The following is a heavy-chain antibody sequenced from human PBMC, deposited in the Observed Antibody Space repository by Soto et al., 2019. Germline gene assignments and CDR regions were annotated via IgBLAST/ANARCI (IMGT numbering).Heavy chain of an antibody. CDR2: INPDSGGT. CDR1: GYTFTGYS. J-gene: IGHJ6*04. V-gene: IGHV1-2*02. CDR3: ERAATVTHCLAGSCTSEYYYGLEV. Sequence: GASVKVSCKASGYTFTGYSMHWVRQAPGQGLEYLGWINPDSGGTEYAQKFQGRVTLTRDTSISTAYMDLTRLTSDDTAVYYCERAATVTHCLAGSCTSEYYYGLEVWGKGTAVTACS. D-gene: IGHD4-17*01.